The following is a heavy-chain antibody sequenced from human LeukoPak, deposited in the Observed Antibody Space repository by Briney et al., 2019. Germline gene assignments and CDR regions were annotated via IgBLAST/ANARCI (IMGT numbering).Heavy chain of an antibody. V-gene: IGHV4-34*01. Sequence: PSDPLSLTCAVYGGSFSGYYWSWIRQPPGKGLEWIGEINHSGSTNYNPSLKSRVTLSVATSKNQFSLKMSSVTAEDTAVYYCARNNYGDYVDAFDIWGQGTMVTVSS. J-gene: IGHJ3*02. D-gene: IGHD4-17*01. CDR3: ARNNYGDYVDAFDI. CDR2: INHSGST. CDR1: GGSFSGYY.